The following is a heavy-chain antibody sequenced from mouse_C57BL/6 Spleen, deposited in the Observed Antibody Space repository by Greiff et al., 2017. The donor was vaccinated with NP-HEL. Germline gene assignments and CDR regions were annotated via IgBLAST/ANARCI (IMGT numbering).Heavy chain of an antibody. J-gene: IGHJ3*01. D-gene: IGHD1-1*01. CDR1: GFTFSDYG. CDR3: ARLADYGTWFAC. Sequence: EVKVVESGGGLVKPGGSLKLSCAASGFTFSDYGMHWVRQAPEKGLEWVAYISSGSSTIYYADTVKGRFTISRDNAKNTLFLQMTSLRSEDTAMYYCARLADYGTWFACWGQGTLVTVSA. CDR2: ISSGSSTI. V-gene: IGHV5-17*01.